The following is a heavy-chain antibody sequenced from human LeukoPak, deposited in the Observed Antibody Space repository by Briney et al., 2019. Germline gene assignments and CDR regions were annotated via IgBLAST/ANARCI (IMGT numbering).Heavy chain of an antibody. V-gene: IGHV3-64*01. CDR2: ISSNGGST. D-gene: IGHD3-22*01. J-gene: IGHJ4*02. Sequence: PGGSLRLSCAASGFTFSSYAMHWVRQAPGKGLEYVSAISSNGGSTYYANSVKGRLTISRDNSKNTLYLQIGSLRAEDMAVYYCARAPPTARYYDSSGYYLTPGDYWGQGTLVTVSS. CDR1: GFTFSSYA. CDR3: ARAPPTARYYDSSGYYLTPGDY.